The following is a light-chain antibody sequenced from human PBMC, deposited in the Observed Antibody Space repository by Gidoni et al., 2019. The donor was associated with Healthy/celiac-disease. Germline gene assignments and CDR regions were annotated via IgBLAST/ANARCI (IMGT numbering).Light chain of an antibody. CDR3: QQYNSYSFT. CDR2: KAS. J-gene: IGKJ3*01. V-gene: IGKV1-5*03. Sequence: DIQMTQSPSTLSASVGDRVTITCRASQSLSSWLAWYQQKPGKAPKLLIYKASSLESGVPSRFSGSGSGTEFTLTISSPQPDDFATYYCQQYNSYSFTFGPGTKVDIK. CDR1: QSLSSW.